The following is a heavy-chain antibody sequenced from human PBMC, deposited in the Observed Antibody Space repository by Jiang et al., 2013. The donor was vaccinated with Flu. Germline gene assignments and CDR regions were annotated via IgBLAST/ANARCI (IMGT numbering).Heavy chain of an antibody. J-gene: IGHJ5*02. CDR1: GDSFSTYY. Sequence: LLKPSETLSLTCAVYGDSFSTYYWGWIRQPPGKGLEWIGEINHSGSTDYNPSLKSRVTISVDTSKNHLSLKLSSVTAADTAVYYCARGIGYSYGSWGQGTLVTVS. CDR2: INHSGST. D-gene: IGHD5-18*01. V-gene: IGHV4-34*01. CDR3: ARGIGYSYGS.